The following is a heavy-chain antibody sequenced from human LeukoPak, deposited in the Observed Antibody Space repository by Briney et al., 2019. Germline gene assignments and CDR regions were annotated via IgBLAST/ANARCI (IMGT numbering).Heavy chain of an antibody. J-gene: IGHJ4*02. CDR3: ARGPPIAAAGYFDY. D-gene: IGHD6-13*01. V-gene: IGHV3-48*01. CDR1: GFTFSSYS. Sequence: GGSLRLSCAASGFTFSSYSMDWVRQSPGKGLEWVSYISSSSSTIYYADSVKGRFTISRDNAKNSLYLQMNSLRAEDTAVYYCARGPPIAAAGYFDYWGQGTLVTVSS. CDR2: ISSSSSTI.